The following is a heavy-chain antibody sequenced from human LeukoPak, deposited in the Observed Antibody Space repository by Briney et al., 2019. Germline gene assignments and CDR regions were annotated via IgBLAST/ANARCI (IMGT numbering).Heavy chain of an antibody. J-gene: IGHJ4*02. CDR3: ARDYGYYDSSGYYNY. Sequence: PGGSLRLSCAASGFTFSSYWMSWVRQAPGKGLEWVANIKQDGSEKYYVDSVKGRFTISRDNAKNSLYLQMNSLRAEDTAVYYCARDYGYYDSSGYYNYWGQGTLVTVSS. CDR1: GFTFSSYW. CDR2: IKQDGSEK. V-gene: IGHV3-7*01. D-gene: IGHD3-22*01.